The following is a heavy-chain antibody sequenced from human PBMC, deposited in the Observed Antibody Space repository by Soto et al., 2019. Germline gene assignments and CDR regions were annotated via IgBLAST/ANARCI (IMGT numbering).Heavy chain of an antibody. J-gene: IGHJ4*02. CDR1: GYTFTGYY. V-gene: IGHV1-2*04. CDR3: ARVRTGTTSVGLSLGY. D-gene: IGHD1-1*01. Sequence: QVQLVQSGAEVKKPGASVKVSCKASGYTFTGYYMHWVRQAPGQGLELMGWINPNSGGTNYAQKFQGWVTMTSDTSISTAYMELSRLRSDDTAVYYCARVRTGTTSVGLSLGYWGQGTLVTVSS. CDR2: INPNSGGT.